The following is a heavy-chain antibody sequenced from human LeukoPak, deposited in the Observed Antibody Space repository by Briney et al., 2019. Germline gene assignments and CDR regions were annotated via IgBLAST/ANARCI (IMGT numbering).Heavy chain of an antibody. D-gene: IGHD5-18*01. J-gene: IGHJ4*02. V-gene: IGHV3-30-3*01. CDR2: ISYDGSNK. Sequence: GGSLRPSCAASGFTFSSYAMHWVRQAPGKGLEWVAVISYDGSNKYYADSVKGRFTISRDNSKNTLYLQMNSLRAEDTAVYYCARQKDDTAMVSCYFDYWGQGTLVTVSS. CDR1: GFTFSSYA. CDR3: ARQKDDTAMVSCYFDY.